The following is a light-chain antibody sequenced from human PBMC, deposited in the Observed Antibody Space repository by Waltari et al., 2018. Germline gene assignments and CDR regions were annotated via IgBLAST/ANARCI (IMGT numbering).Light chain of an antibody. CDR1: SSDVGSYKF. J-gene: IGLJ1*01. CDR2: EVS. CDR3: CSYAGSTTYV. V-gene: IGLV2-23*02. Sequence: QSALTQPASVSGSPGQSITISCTGTSSDVGSYKFVSWYQQYPGKAPKLMIYEVSQRPSGVSNRFYGSKSGNTASLTISGLQAEDEADYYCCSYAGSTTYVFGTGTKVTVL.